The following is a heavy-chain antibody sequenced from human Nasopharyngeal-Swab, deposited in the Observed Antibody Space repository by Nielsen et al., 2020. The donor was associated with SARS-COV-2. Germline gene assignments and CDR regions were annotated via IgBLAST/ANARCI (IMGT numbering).Heavy chain of an antibody. CDR3: ARGLYDGSGLLDS. CDR2: ISYGGST. Sequence: SETLPLTCTVSGDSINSHFWSWIRQPPGKGLDWIGYISYGGSTNYNPSLRSRVTISVDTSKSQFSLKLTSVTAADTAVYYCARGLYDGSGLLDSWGHGTLVTVSS. V-gene: IGHV4-59*11. D-gene: IGHD3-22*01. J-gene: IGHJ5*01. CDR1: GDSINSHF.